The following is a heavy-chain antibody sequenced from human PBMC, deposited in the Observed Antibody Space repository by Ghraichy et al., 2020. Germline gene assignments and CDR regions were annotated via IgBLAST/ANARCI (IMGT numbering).Heavy chain of an antibody. J-gene: IGHJ4*02. CDR3: ARGTTGGDGLDS. D-gene: IGHD1-1*01. V-gene: IGHV4-34*01. Sequence: PETLSLTCAVYGGSFSVNYWSWIRHPPGKGLEWIGEINRNGSTNSNPSLKSRLTISVDVSKNQFSLRLTSLTAADTAVYYCARGTTGGDGLDSWAQGTLVTVSS. CDR1: GGSFSVNY. CDR2: INRNGST.